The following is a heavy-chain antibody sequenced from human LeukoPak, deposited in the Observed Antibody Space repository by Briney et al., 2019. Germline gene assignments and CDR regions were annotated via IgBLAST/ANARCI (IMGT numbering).Heavy chain of an antibody. CDR3: TRWSGFNY. CDR2: IRGKASGGTT. CDR1: GFTFADYA. D-gene: IGHD3-3*01. Sequence: GGSLRLSSTASGFTFADYAMTWFRQAAGKGLECVGLIRGKASGGTTEYAASVKGRFTISRDDLKSIVYLQMNSLQTEDTAVYYCTRWSGFNYWGQGTLVTVSS. J-gene: IGHJ4*02. V-gene: IGHV3-49*03.